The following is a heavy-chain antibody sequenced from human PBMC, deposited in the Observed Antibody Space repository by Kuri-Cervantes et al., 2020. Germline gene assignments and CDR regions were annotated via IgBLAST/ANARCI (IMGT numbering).Heavy chain of an antibody. CDR1: RNTFTNYG. CDR2: IIPIFGTA. Sequence: SVKVSCKASRNTFTNYGVSWVRQAPGQGLEWMGGIIPIFGTANYAQKFQGRVTITTDESTSTAYMELSSLRSEDTAVYYCARSYDILTGYRDDAFDIWGQGTMVTVSS. J-gene: IGHJ3*02. D-gene: IGHD3-9*01. V-gene: IGHV1-69*05. CDR3: ARSYDILTGYRDDAFDI.